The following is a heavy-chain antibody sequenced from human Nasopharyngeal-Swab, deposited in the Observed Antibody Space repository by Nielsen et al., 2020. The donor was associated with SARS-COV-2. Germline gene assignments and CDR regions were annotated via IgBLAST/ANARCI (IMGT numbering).Heavy chain of an antibody. Sequence: SETLSLTCAVYGGSVSGYYWGWIRQPPGKGLEWIGSIYYSGSTYYNPSLKSRVTISVDTSKNQFSLKLSSVTAADTAVYYCARQVGYCTNGVCPTYYYYYGMDVWGQGTTVTVSS. D-gene: IGHD2-8*01. CDR1: GGSVSGYY. V-gene: IGHV4-39*01. J-gene: IGHJ6*02. CDR3: ARQVGYCTNGVCPTYYYYYGMDV. CDR2: IYYSGST.